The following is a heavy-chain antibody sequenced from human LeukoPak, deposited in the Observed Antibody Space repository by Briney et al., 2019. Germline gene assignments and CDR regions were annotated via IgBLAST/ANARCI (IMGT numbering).Heavy chain of an antibody. CDR1: GFTFGDYA. J-gene: IGHJ4*02. CDR3: TRSAGYSSGWYHDY. D-gene: IGHD6-19*01. Sequence: GGALRLSCTASGFTFGDYAMSWVRQAPGKGLEWVGFTRSKAYGGTTEYAASVKGRFTISRDDSKSFAYLQMNSLKTEDTAVYYCTRSAGYSSGWYHDYWGQGTLVTVSS. V-gene: IGHV3-49*04. CDR2: TRSKAYGGTT.